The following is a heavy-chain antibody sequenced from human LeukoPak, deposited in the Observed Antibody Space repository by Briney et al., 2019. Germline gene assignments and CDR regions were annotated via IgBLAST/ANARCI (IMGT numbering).Heavy chain of an antibody. V-gene: IGHV3-30-3*02. J-gene: IGHJ6*02. D-gene: IGHD5-18*01. CDR3: AKPRQLWLSYGMDV. Sequence: PGGSLRLSCAASGFTFSSYAMHWVRQAPGKGLEWVAVISYDGSNKYYADSVKGRFTISRDNSKNTLYLQMNSLRAEDTAVYYCAKPRQLWLSYGMDVWGQGTTVTVSS. CDR2: ISYDGSNK. CDR1: GFTFSSYA.